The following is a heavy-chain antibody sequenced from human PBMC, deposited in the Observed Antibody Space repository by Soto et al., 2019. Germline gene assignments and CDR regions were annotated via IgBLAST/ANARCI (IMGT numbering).Heavy chain of an antibody. CDR1: GFTFSGYA. V-gene: IGHV3-30*04. D-gene: IGHD6-6*01. CDR3: ARQGGSSGIWYLDS. J-gene: IGHJ4*02. CDR2: TSYDENYK. Sequence: QVQLVESGGGVVQPGXSLRLSCAASGFTFSGYAMHWVRQAPGKGLEWVAATSYDENYKYYADSVKGRFTISRDNSKNTLFLQMNSLRSEDTAVYYCARQGGSSGIWYLDSWGQGSLVTVSS.